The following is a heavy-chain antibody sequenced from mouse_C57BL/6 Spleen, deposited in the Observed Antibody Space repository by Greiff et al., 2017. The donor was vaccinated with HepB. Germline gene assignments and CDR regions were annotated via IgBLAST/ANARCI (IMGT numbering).Heavy chain of an antibody. CDR3: ARDYGSSLWYFDY. Sequence: EVHLVESGGGLVKPGGSLKLSCAASGFTFSDYGMHWVRQAPEKGLEWVAYISSGSSTIYYADTVKGRFTISRDNAKNTLFLQMTSLRSEDTAMYYCARDYGSSLWYFDYWGQGTTLTVSS. CDR2: ISSGSSTI. J-gene: IGHJ2*01. D-gene: IGHD1-1*01. V-gene: IGHV5-17*01. CDR1: GFTFSDYG.